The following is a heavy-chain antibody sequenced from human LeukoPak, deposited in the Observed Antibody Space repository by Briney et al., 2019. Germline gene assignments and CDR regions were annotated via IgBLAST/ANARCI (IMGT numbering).Heavy chain of an antibody. CDR2: ITGSGGNT. CDR1: GFTFSSYA. D-gene: IGHD6-25*01. CDR3: AKVAAAVADTRTDY. Sequence: QPGGSLRLSCAASGFTFSSYAMSWARQAPGKGLEWVSTITGSGGNTYYADSVKGRFTISRDNSKNTLYLQMDSLRAEDTAVYYCAKVAAAVADTRTDYWGQGTLVTVSS. J-gene: IGHJ4*02. V-gene: IGHV3-23*01.